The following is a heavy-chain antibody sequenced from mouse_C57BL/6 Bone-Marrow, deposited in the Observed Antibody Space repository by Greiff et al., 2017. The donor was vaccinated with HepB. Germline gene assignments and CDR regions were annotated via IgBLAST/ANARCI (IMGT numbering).Heavy chain of an antibody. D-gene: IGHD2-5*01. CDR1: GYTFTSYW. Sequence: QVQLQQPGAELVKPGASVKVSCKASGYTFTSYWMHWVKQRPGQGLEWIGRIHPSDSDTNYNQKFKGKATLTVDKSSSTAYMQLSSLTSEDSAVYYCAISDYSNYEGDFDVWGTGTTVTVSS. V-gene: IGHV1-74*01. CDR2: IHPSDSDT. CDR3: AISDYSNYEGDFDV. J-gene: IGHJ1*03.